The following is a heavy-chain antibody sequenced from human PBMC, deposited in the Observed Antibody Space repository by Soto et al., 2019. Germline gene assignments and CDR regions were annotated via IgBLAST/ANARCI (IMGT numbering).Heavy chain of an antibody. CDR1: GGSVMNYY. J-gene: IGHJ5*02. CDR2: IPHTGKT. CDR3: ARETWNTHGRHFRLEP. Sequence: PSETLSLTCIASGGSVMNYYWTWIRQTPGKGLEWIGDIPHTGKTNYNPSLESRVTIAVDLSENQFSLKLRSVTAADSALYFCARETWNTHGRHFRLEPWGQGTLVTVYS. D-gene: IGHD1-1*01. V-gene: IGHV4-59*02.